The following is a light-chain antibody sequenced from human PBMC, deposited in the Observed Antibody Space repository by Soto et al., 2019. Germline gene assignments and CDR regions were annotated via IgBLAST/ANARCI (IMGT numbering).Light chain of an antibody. J-gene: IGKJ1*01. V-gene: IGKV3-20*01. CDR2: GAS. CDR3: QKNGSSHRK. Sequence: EIVMTQSPATLSFSPGERATLSCRASQSVSSSYLAWYQQKPGQAPRLLIYGASSRATGIPYRFSCSGSGTDFALTISRLEPHDFGAYSYQKNGSSHRKFGQGT. CDR1: QSVSSSY.